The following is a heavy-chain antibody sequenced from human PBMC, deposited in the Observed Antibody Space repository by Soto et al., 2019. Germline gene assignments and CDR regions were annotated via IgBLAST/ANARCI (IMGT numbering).Heavy chain of an antibody. CDR3: ARFPLYYDSSHSVGY. CDR2: IIPIFGTA. Sequence: QVQLVQSGAEVQKPGSSVKVSCKAAGGTFSSYAISWVRQAPGQGLEWMGGIIPIFGTANYAQKFQGRVTISADEATSTAYMELSSLRSEDTAVYYCARFPLYYDSSHSVGYWGQGTLVTVSS. CDR1: GGTFSSYA. D-gene: IGHD3-22*01. V-gene: IGHV1-69*01. J-gene: IGHJ4*02.